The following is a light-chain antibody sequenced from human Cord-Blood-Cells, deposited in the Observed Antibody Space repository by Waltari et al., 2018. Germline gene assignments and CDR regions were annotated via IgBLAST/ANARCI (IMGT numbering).Light chain of an antibody. CDR3: SSYTSSSTLV. Sequence: QSDLTQPASVSGSPGQSITISCTVTSSDVRGYNTFSWYQQHPGKAPKLMIYEVSNRPSGVSNRFSGSKSGNTASLTISGLQAEDEADYYCSSYTSSSTLVFGGGTKLTVL. J-gene: IGLJ3*02. V-gene: IGLV2-14*01. CDR2: EVS. CDR1: SSDVRGYNT.